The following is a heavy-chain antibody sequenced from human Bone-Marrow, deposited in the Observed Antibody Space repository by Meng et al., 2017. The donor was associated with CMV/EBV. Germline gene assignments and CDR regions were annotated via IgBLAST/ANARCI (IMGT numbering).Heavy chain of an antibody. V-gene: IGHV3-74*01. Sequence: GGSLRLSCAASGFTFSSYWMHWVRQAPGKGLVWVSRINSDGSSTSYADSVKGRFTISRGNSKNTLYLQMNSLRAEDTAVYYCARGLSGSYDLPFDYWGQGTLVTVSS. D-gene: IGHD1-26*01. J-gene: IGHJ4*02. CDR1: GFTFSSYW. CDR3: ARGLSGSYDLPFDY. CDR2: INSDGSST.